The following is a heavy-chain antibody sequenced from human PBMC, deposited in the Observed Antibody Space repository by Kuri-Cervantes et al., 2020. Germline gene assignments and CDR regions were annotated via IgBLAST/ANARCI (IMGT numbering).Heavy chain of an antibody. V-gene: IGHV3-21*01. D-gene: IGHD1-26*01. Sequence: LSLTCAASGFTFSSYSMNWVRQAPGKGLEWVSSISSSSSYIYYADSVKGRFTISRDNAKNSLFLQMNSLRAEDTAVYYCARDLAGWDREDYWGQGTLVTVSS. J-gene: IGHJ4*02. CDR3: ARDLAGWDREDY. CDR2: ISSSSSYI. CDR1: GFTFSSYS.